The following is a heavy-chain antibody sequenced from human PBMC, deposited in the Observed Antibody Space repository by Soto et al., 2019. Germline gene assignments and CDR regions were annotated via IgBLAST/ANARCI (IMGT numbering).Heavy chain of an antibody. CDR2: MNPNSGNT. CDR3: ARDWESSVSTWSFGGL. CDR1: GYTFTSYD. D-gene: IGHD3-16*01. J-gene: IGHJ4*02. V-gene: IGHV1-8*01. Sequence: ASVKVSCKASGYTFTSYDINWVRQATGQGLEWMGWMNPNSGNTGYAQKFQGRVTMTRNTSISTAYMELSSLRSEDTAVYYCARDWESSVSTWSFGGLWGRGTLVTVSS.